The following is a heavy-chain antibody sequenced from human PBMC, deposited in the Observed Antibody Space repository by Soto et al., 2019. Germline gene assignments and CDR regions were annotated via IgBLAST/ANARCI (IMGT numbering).Heavy chain of an antibody. CDR3: AKDEVSRKYYGHSLDV. V-gene: IGHV3-33*03. CDR2: IWYDGSGQ. J-gene: IGHJ6*02. CDR1: GFTFRNYG. Sequence: QVQLVESGGGLVQPERSLRLSCVVSGFTFRNYGMHWVRQAPGKGLEWVADIWYDGSGQRYAGSVQGRFTISRDNSKNTLYLQINSLRVEDTAVYYCAKDEVSRKYYGHSLDVWGQGTTVTVSS. D-gene: IGHD4-17*01.